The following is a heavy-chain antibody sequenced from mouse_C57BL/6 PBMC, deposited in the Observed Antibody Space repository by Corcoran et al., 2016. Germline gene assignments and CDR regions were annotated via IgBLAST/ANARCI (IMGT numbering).Heavy chain of an antibody. CDR1: GYTFTSYG. V-gene: IGHV1-81*01. Sequence: QVQLQQSGAELARPGASVKLSCKASGYTFTSYGISWVKQRTGQGLEWIGEIYPRSGNTYYNEKFKGKATLTADKSSSTAYMELRSLTSEDSAVYFCARTGDGYPYYYAMVYWGQGTSVTVSS. D-gene: IGHD2-3*01. CDR3: ARTGDGYPYYYAMVY. CDR2: IYPRSGNT. J-gene: IGHJ4*01.